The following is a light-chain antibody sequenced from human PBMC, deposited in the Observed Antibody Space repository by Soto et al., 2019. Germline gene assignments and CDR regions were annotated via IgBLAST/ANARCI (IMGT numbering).Light chain of an antibody. CDR2: AAS. CDR1: QSISSY. Sequence: DIQMTQSPSSLSASVGDRVTITCQASQSISSYLNWYQQKPGKAPKLLIYAASSVQSGVPSRFSGSGSGTDFTLTISSLQPEDFATYYCQQSYSTPRTFGQGTKVDIK. J-gene: IGKJ1*01. CDR3: QQSYSTPRT. V-gene: IGKV1-39*01.